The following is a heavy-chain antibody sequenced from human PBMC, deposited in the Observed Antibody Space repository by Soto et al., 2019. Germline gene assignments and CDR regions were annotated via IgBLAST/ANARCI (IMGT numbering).Heavy chain of an antibody. Sequence: QVQLVQSGAEVKKPGSSVKVSCKASGGTFSSYTISWVRQAPGQGLEWMGRIIPILGIANYAQKFQGRVTITADKSTSTAYMELSSLRSEDTAVYYCARVISLGGSYSHAFDIWGQGTMVTVSS. V-gene: IGHV1-69*02. J-gene: IGHJ3*02. CDR3: ARVISLGGSYSHAFDI. CDR2: IIPILGIA. CDR1: GGTFSSYT. D-gene: IGHD1-26*01.